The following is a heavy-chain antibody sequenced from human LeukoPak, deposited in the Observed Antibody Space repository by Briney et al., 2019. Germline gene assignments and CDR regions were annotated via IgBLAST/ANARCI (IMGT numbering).Heavy chain of an antibody. J-gene: IGHJ4*02. D-gene: IGHD3-9*01. CDR3: ARDRYYDTLTV. CDR1: GGSISSGGYY. Sequence: PSQTLSLTCTVSGGSISSGGYYWSWIRQPPGKGLEWIASIHYSGSTYYNPSLKSRVTISVDTSKNQFSLKLSSVTAADTAVYYCARDRYYDTLTVWGQGTLVTVSS. V-gene: IGHV4-39*07. CDR2: IHYSGST.